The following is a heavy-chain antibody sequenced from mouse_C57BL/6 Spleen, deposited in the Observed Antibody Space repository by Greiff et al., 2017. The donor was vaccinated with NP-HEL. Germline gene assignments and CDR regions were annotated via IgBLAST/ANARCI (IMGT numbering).Heavy chain of an antibody. CDR2: ISDGGSYT. D-gene: IGHD2-12*01. J-gene: IGHJ3*01. CDR3: ARGYSDAFAD. V-gene: IGHV5-4*03. CDR1: GFTFSSYA. Sequence: EVKLVESGGGLVKPGGSLKLSCAASGFTFSSYAMSWVRQTPEKRLEWVATISDGGSYTYYPDNVKGRFTISRDNAKNNLYLQMSHLKSEDGAMDDCARGYSDAFADWGEGTLVT.